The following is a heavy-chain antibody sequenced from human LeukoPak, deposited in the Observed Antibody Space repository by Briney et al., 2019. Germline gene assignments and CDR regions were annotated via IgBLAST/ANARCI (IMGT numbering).Heavy chain of an antibody. J-gene: IGHJ4*02. D-gene: IGHD3-3*01. CDR3: ARGHFGVVLDY. Sequence: GGSLRLSCEGSGFTFSSYSMIWVRQAPGKGLEWVSSIRGDSTETRHADSLMGRFTISRDNAKKSLYLQMSSLRAEDTAVYYCARGHFGVVLDYWGQGTLVTVSS. CDR2: IRGDSTET. CDR1: GFTFSSYS. V-gene: IGHV3-21*01.